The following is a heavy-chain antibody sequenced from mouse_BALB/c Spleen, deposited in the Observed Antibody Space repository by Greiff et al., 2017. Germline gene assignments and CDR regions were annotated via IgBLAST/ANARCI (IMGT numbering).Heavy chain of an antibody. CDR2: ISSGGSYT. CDR1: GFTFSSYG. CDR3: ARRVYDGYYFAY. J-gene: IGHJ3*01. V-gene: IGHV5-6*01. Sequence: EVQVVESGGDLVKPGGSLKLSCAASGFTFSSYGMSWVRQTPDKRLEWVATISSGGSYTYYPDSVKGRFTISRDNAKNTLYLQMSSLKSEDTAMYYCARRVYDGYYFAYWGQGTLVTVSA. D-gene: IGHD2-3*01.